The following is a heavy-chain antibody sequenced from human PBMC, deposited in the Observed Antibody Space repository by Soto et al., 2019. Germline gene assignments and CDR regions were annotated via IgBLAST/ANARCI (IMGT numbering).Heavy chain of an antibody. CDR3: ARDMYSSDYFVKWFEP. Sequence: QVRLVESGGGVVQPGRSLRLSCTASGFSFSSYAMYWFRQPPGKGLEWVAVISHDGINKHYADSVKGRVTVSRNNSNHSLYLKLNSLRGEDTAMYYCARDMYSSDYFVKWFEPWGQGTLVTVSS. J-gene: IGHJ5*02. CDR2: ISHDGINK. D-gene: IGHD6-19*01. V-gene: IGHV3-30-3*01. CDR1: GFSFSSYA.